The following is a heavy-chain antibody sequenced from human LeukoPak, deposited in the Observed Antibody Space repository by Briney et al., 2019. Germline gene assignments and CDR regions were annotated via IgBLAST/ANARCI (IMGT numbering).Heavy chain of an antibody. Sequence: SETLSLTCTVSGGSISSYYWSWIRQPPGKGLEWIGYIYYSGSTNYNPSLKSRVTISVDTSKNQFSLKLSSVTAADTAVYYCARTQIVVVPAAMGRRNSWFDPWGQGTLVTVSS. J-gene: IGHJ5*02. V-gene: IGHV4-59*01. CDR3: ARTQIVVVPAAMGRRNSWFDP. CDR1: GGSISSYY. CDR2: IYYSGST. D-gene: IGHD2-2*01.